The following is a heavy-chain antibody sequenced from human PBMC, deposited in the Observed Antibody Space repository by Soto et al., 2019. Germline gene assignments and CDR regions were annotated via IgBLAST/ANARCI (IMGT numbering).Heavy chain of an antibody. V-gene: IGHV1-18*01. CDR3: ARDPPLLTPYSGYASNWFDP. J-gene: IGHJ5*02. CDR2: ISAYNGNT. D-gene: IGHD5-12*01. Sequence: QVQLVQSGAEVKKPGASVKVSCKASGYTFTSYGISWVRQAPGQGLEWMGWISAYNGNTNYAQKLQGRVTMTTDTSTSTAYMELRSLRSDDTAVYYCARDPPLLTPYSGYASNWFDPWGQGTLVTVSS. CDR1: GYTFTSYG.